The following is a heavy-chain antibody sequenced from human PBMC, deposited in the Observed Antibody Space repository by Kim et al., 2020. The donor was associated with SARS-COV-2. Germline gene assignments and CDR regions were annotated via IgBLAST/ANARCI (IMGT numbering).Heavy chain of an antibody. CDR2: ISGSGGGI. D-gene: IGHD1-26*01. J-gene: IGHJ4*02. V-gene: IGHV3-23*01. Sequence: GGSLRLSCATSGFAFSSYAMGWVRQAPGKGLQWVSSISGSGGGISYADSVKGRFTVSSDSSKNTLYLQMNSLRAEDSAVYYCAVKHSRNYPFDYWGQGTLVTVSS. CDR1: GFAFSSYA. CDR3: AVKHSRNYPFDY.